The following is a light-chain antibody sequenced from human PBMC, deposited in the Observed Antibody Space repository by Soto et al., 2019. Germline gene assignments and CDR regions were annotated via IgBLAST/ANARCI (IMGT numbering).Light chain of an antibody. J-gene: IGKJ3*01. CDR1: QTVNNNY. V-gene: IGKV3-20*01. CDR2: SPS. Sequence: EIVLTQSPGTLSLSPGERATLSCRASQTVNNNYLTWYQQTPGQAPRLLFYSPSSRATGNPDKFRGSGYGKDFTLTISRLEPEDFAVYYCQQYGTSPFPFGPGTKVHI. CDR3: QQYGTSPFP.